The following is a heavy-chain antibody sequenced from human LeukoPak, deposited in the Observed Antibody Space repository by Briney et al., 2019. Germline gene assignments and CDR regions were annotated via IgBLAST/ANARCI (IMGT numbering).Heavy chain of an antibody. V-gene: IGHV3-7*01. CDR3: ARDRPENTQWFDY. CDR1: GFTFSSYW. J-gene: IGHJ4*02. D-gene: IGHD6-19*01. Sequence: GGSLRLSCADSGFTFSSYWMSWVRQAPGKGLEWVANIKQDGSEKFYVDSVKGRFTISRDNAKNSLYLQMNSLRAEDTAVYYCARDRPENTQWFDYWGQGTLVTVSS. CDR2: IKQDGSEK.